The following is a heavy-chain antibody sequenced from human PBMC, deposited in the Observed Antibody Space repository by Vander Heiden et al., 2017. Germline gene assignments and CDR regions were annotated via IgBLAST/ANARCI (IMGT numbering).Heavy chain of an antibody. D-gene: IGHD1-26*01. CDR1: GFTFSSYG. Sequence: QVQLVESGGGVVQPGRSLRLSCAASGFTFSSYGMHWVRQAPGKGLEWVAVISDDGSNKYYADSVKGRFTIARDNSKNTLYLKMNSLRAEDTAVYYCATIVGATYFDYWGQGTLVTVSS. CDR3: ATIVGATYFDY. V-gene: IGHV3-30*03. J-gene: IGHJ4*02. CDR2: ISDDGSNK.